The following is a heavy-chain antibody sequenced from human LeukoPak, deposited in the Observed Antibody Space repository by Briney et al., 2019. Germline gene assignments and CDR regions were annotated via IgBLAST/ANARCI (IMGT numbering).Heavy chain of an antibody. Sequence: PGESLRLSCAVSGLTVSQYYMGWVRQAPGKGLEWVAIIESDGSDRRYVDSVKGRFTISRDNAKNSLYLQMSSLTAEDTAIYYCTFLIREPQHWGQGTLVTVSS. CDR2: IESDGSDR. V-gene: IGHV3-7*01. CDR3: TFLIREPQH. J-gene: IGHJ1*01. D-gene: IGHD1-26*01. CDR1: GLTVSQYY.